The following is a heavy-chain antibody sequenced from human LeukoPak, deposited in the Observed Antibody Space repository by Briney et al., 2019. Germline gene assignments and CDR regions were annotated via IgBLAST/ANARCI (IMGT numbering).Heavy chain of an antibody. CDR1: GFTFSRYW. Sequence: PGGSLRLSCAASGFTFSRYWMDWVRQVPGKGLVWVSVINNDGSATQYADSAEGRFTISRDNAKNTLYLQMNSLRVDDTAVYYCATLPRYYYDSSAYYLQRTWGQGTLVTVSS. CDR2: INNDGSAT. CDR3: ATLPRYYYDSSAYYLQRT. D-gene: IGHD3-22*01. V-gene: IGHV3-74*03. J-gene: IGHJ5*02.